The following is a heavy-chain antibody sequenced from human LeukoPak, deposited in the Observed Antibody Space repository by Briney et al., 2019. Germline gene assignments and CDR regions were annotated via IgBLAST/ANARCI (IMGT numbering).Heavy chain of an antibody. D-gene: IGHD3-9*01. V-gene: IGHV1-2*02. CDR2: INPNSGGT. CDR1: GYTFTGYY. Sequence: ASVKVSCKASGYTFTGYYMHWVRQAPGRGLEWMGWINPNSGGTNYAQKFQGRVTMTRDTSINTAYMELSRLRSDDTAVYYCARFSVGGRYDFDYWGQGTLVTVSS. J-gene: IGHJ4*02. CDR3: ARFSVGGRYDFDY.